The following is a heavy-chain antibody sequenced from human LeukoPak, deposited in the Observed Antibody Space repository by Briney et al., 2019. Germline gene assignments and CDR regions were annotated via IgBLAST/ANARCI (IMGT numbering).Heavy chain of an antibody. D-gene: IGHD3-3*01. CDR2: ISGRNENT. CDR3: AKRLALYDFWSGSDY. J-gene: IGHJ4*02. CDR1: GFPFSSYA. V-gene: IGHV3-23*01. Sequence: GGSLRLSCAASGFPFSSYALSWVRQAPGKGLEWVSAISGRNENTYYADSVKGRFTISRDNSENTLYLQMNSLRAEDTAVYYCAKRLALYDFWSGSDYWGQGTLVTVSS.